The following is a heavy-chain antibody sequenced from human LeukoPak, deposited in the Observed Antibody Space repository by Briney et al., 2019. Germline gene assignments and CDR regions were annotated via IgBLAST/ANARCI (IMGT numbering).Heavy chain of an antibody. CDR1: GGSISSSSYY. CDR3: ARPTPHGGAV. Sequence: SETLSLTCTVSGGSISSSSYYWGWIRQPPGKGLEWIGSIYYSGSTYYNPSLKSRVTISVDTSKNQFSLKLSSVTAADTAVYYCARPTPHGGAVWGKGTTVTVSS. CDR2: IYYSGST. J-gene: IGHJ6*03. D-gene: IGHD3-10*01. V-gene: IGHV4-39*01.